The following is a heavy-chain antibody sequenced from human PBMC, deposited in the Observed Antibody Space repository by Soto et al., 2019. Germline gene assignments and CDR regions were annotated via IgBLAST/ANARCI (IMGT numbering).Heavy chain of an antibody. V-gene: IGHV3-21*01. CDR2: ISSSSSYI. Sequence: VGSLRLSCAASGFTFSSYSMNWVRQAPGKGLEWVSSISSSSSYIYYADSVKGRFTISRENAKNSLYLQMNSLRVGDTAVYYCTRKTHTNGMAVWGQGTTVTVSS. CDR1: GFTFSSYS. J-gene: IGHJ6*02. CDR3: TRKTHTNGMAV.